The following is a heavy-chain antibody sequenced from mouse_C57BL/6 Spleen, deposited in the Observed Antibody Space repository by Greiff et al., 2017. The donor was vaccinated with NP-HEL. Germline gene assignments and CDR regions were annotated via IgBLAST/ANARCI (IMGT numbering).Heavy chain of an antibody. CDR2: INPNYGTT. CDR3: ARFGNSGDY. CDR1: GYSFTDYN. Sequence: VQLQQSEPELVKPGASVKISCKASGYSFTDYNMNWVKQSNGKSLEWIGVINPNYGTTSYNQKFKGKATLTVDTSSSTAYMDLHSLTSEDSAVYFCARFGNSGDYWGQGTTLTVSS. V-gene: IGHV1-39*01. D-gene: IGHD2-1*01. J-gene: IGHJ2*01.